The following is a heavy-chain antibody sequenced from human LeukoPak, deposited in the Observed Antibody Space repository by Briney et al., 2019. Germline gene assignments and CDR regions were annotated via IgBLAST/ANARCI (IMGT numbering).Heavy chain of an antibody. J-gene: IGHJ6*02. Sequence: SETLSLTCTVPGGSISSYYWSWIRQPPGKGLEWIGYIYYSGSTNYNPSLKSRVTISVDTSKNQFSLKLSSVTAADTAVYYCARRCSSTSCYGIGMDVWGQGTTVTVSS. CDR3: ARRCSSTSCYGIGMDV. V-gene: IGHV4-59*08. D-gene: IGHD2-2*01. CDR1: GGSISSYY. CDR2: IYYSGST.